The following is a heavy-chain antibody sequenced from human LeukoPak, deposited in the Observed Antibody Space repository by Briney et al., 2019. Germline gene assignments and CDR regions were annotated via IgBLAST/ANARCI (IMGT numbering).Heavy chain of an antibody. Sequence: GESLRLSCAASGFTFSSYEMNWVRQAPGKGLEWVSYISSSGSTIYYADSVKGRFTISRDNAKNSLYLQMNSLRAEDTAVYYCATQYSSDSFDYRGQGTLVTVSS. J-gene: IGHJ4*02. CDR3: ATQYSSDSFDY. CDR1: GFTFSSYE. V-gene: IGHV3-48*03. D-gene: IGHD6-19*01. CDR2: ISSSGSTI.